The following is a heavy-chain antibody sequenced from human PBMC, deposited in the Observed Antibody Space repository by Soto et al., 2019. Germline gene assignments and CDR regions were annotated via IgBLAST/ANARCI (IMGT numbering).Heavy chain of an antibody. V-gene: IGHV1-3*01. J-gene: IGHJ3*02. CDR1: GYTFTTYA. Sequence: ASVKVSCKASGYTFTTYAMHWVRQAPGQRLEWMGWINAGNGNAGNGNTKYSQKFQGRVTITRDTSASTAYMELSSLRSEDTAVYYCASTHCSGDSCYYPFDIWGQGTMVTVSS. CDR2: INAGNGNAGNGNT. D-gene: IGHD2-15*01. CDR3: ASTHCSGDSCYYPFDI.